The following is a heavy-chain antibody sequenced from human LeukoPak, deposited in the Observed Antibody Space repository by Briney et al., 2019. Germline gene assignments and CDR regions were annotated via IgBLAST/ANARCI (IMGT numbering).Heavy chain of an antibody. D-gene: IGHD3-10*01. V-gene: IGHV3-30*18. Sequence: GSLRLSCAASGFTFSSYGMHWVRQAPGKGLEWVAVISYDGSNKYYADSVKGRFTISRDNSKSTLYLQMNSLRAEDTAVYYCAKDPYYGSGTPSLGYYFDYWGQGTLVTVSS. J-gene: IGHJ4*02. CDR2: ISYDGSNK. CDR3: AKDPYYGSGTPSLGYYFDY. CDR1: GFTFSSYG.